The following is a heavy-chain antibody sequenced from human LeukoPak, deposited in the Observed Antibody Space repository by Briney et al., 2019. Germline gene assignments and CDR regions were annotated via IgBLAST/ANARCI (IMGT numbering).Heavy chain of an antibody. CDR2: ISHSGST. D-gene: IGHD3-22*01. CDR1: GGSSSGYY. J-gene: IGHJ5*02. V-gene: IGHV4-34*01. CDR3: ARGASSSGYYRRDTETSWFDP. Sequence: SSETLSLTCAVYGGSSSGYYWSWIRQPPGKGLEWIAEISHSGSTNYNPSLKSRVTISVDTSKNQFSLKLSSVTAADTAVYYCARGASSSGYYRRDTETSWFDPWGQGTLVTVSS.